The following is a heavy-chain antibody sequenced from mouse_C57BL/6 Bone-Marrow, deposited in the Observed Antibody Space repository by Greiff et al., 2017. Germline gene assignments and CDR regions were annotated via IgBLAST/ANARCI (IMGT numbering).Heavy chain of an antibody. CDR1: GFNIKDYY. Sequence: VQLQQSGAELVKPGASVKLSCTASGFNIKDYYMHWVKQRTEQGLEWIGRIDPEDGETKYAPKFPGKATITADTSSNTAYLQLSSLTSEDTAVYYCARDGDYYGSSSPREFDDWGQGTTLTVSS. CDR3: ARDGDYYGSSSPREFDD. D-gene: IGHD1-1*01. J-gene: IGHJ2*01. CDR2: IDPEDGET. V-gene: IGHV14-2*01.